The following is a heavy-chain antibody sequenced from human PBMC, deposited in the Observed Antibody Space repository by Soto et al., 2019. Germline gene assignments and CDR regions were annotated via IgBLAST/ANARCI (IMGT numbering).Heavy chain of an antibody. V-gene: IGHV3-7*01. CDR2: IKPDGSEK. CDR1: GFTFSNYW. J-gene: IGHJ4*02. D-gene: IGHD2-2*02. Sequence: EVQLVESGGGLVQPGGSLRLSCVASGFTFSNYWMTWVRQAPGKGLEWVANIKPDGSEKYYVDSLKGRFTISRDNAKRSVYLQMDSLRAEDTAIYYCAVRYTDYWGQGALVTVSS. CDR3: AVRYTDY.